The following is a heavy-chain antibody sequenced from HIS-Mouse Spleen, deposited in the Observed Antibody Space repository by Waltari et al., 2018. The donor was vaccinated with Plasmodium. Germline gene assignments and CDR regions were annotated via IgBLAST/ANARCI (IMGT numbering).Heavy chain of an antibody. CDR1: GYTFTGYY. CDR3: ARVLGYKAAAGTFVEYFQH. Sequence: QVQLVQSGAEVKKPGASVKVSCKASGYTFTGYYMHWVRQAPGQGLEWMGWINPNSGGTNYAQKCQGRVTMTRDTSISTAYTELSRLRSDDTAVYYCARVLGYKAAAGTFVEYFQHWGQGTLVTVSS. J-gene: IGHJ1*01. D-gene: IGHD6-13*01. V-gene: IGHV1-2*02. CDR2: INPNSGGT.